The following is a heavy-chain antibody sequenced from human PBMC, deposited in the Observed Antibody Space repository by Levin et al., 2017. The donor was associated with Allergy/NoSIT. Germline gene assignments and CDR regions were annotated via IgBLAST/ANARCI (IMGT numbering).Heavy chain of an antibody. Sequence: GESLKISCAASGFTFSSYSMNWVRQAPGKGLEWVSSISSSSSYIYYADSVKGRFTISRDNAKNSLYLQMNSLRAEDTAVYYCARDAYCSSTSCYTQLDYWGQGTLVTVSS. CDR3: ARDAYCSSTSCYTQLDY. CDR2: ISSSSSYI. D-gene: IGHD2-2*02. V-gene: IGHV3-21*01. J-gene: IGHJ4*02. CDR1: GFTFSSYS.